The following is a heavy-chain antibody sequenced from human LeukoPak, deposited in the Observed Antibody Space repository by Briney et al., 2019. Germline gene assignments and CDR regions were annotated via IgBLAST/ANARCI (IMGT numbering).Heavy chain of an antibody. V-gene: IGHV3-23*01. CDR3: AKAVDRAMVTGDYFDY. J-gene: IGHJ4*02. CDR1: GFTFSSYA. CDR2: ISGSGGST. Sequence: GGSLRLSCAASGFTFSSYAMSWVRQAPGKGLEWVSAISGSGGSTYYADSVKGRFTISRDNSKNTLYLQMNSLRAEDTAVYYCAKAVDRAMVTGDYFDYWRQGTLVTVSS. D-gene: IGHD5-18*01.